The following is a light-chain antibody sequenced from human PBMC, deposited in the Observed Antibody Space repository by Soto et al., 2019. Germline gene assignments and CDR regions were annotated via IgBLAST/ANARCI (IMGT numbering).Light chain of an antibody. J-gene: IGLJ2*01. CDR3: SSYTSSIS. CDR2: DVN. V-gene: IGLV2-14*01. CDR1: SSDVGGYNY. Sequence: QSALTQPASVSGSPGQSITISCTGTSSDVGGYNYVSWYQQHPGKAPKLMIYDVNTRPSGVSNRFSGSKSGNTASLTISGLQAEDEADYYCSSYTSSISIGGGTKVTVL.